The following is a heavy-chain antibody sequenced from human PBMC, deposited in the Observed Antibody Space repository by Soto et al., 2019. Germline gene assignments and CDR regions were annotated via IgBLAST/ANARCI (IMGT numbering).Heavy chain of an antibody. CDR1: GGSISSYY. J-gene: IGHJ6*03. D-gene: IGHD2-15*01. V-gene: IGHV4-59*01. Sequence: SETLSLTCTVSGGSISSYYWSWIRQPPGKGLEWIGYIYYSGSTNYNPSLKSRVTISVDTSKNQFSLKLSSVTAADTAVYYCARVPGAEYCSGGSCYCAYYYYYMDVWGKGTTVTVSS. CDR2: IYYSGST. CDR3: ARVPGAEYCSGGSCYCAYYYYYMDV.